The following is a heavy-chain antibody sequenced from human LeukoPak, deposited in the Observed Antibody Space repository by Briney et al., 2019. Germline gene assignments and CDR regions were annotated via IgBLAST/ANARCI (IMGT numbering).Heavy chain of an antibody. CDR2: IYYSGST. CDR1: GGSISSGDYY. J-gene: IGHJ4*02. D-gene: IGHD3-3*01. V-gene: IGHV4-30-4*08. Sequence: SQTLSLTCTVSGGSISSGDYYWSWIRQPPGKGLEWIGYIYYSGSTYYNPSLKSRVTISVDTSKNQFSLKLSSVTAADTAVYYCASGSYYDFWSGYYFVYWGQGTLVTVSS. CDR3: ASGSYYDFWSGYYFVY.